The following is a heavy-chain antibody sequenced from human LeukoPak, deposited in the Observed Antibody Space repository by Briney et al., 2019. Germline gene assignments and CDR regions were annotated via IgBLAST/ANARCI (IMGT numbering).Heavy chain of an antibody. D-gene: IGHD2-8*01. CDR1: GFTFSNAW. J-gene: IGHJ6*03. CDR2: IKSKTDGGTT. CDR3: AKDRGHCINGVCHNYYYMDV. V-gene: IGHV3-15*01. Sequence: GGSLRLSCAASGFTFSNAWMSWVRQAPGKGLEWVGRIKSKTDGGTTDYAAPVKGRFTISRDDSKNTLYLQMNSLRAEDTAVYYCAKDRGHCINGVCHNYYYMDVWGKGTTVTVSS.